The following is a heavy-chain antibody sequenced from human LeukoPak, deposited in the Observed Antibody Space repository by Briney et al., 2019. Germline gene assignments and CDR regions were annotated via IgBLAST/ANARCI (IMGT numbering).Heavy chain of an antibody. CDR3: ARDRGYSSFDY. V-gene: IGHV3-7*01. D-gene: IGHD4-23*01. J-gene: IGHJ4*02. CDR1: GFTFSSYW. CDR2: INQDVSGT. Sequence: PGGSLRLSCAASGFTFSSYWMSWVRQAPGKGLEWVANINQDVSGTNYVDSVKGRFTISRDNAKNSLYLQMTSLRVEDTAVYYCARDRGYSSFDYWGQGTLVTVSS.